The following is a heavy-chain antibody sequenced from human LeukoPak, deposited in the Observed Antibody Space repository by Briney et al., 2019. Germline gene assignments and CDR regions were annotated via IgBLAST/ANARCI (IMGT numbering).Heavy chain of an antibody. CDR3: ARELYCSGGSCYSGDAFDI. D-gene: IGHD2-15*01. V-gene: IGHV4-59*12. J-gene: IGHJ3*02. CDR1: GGSISSYY. Sequence: SETLSLTCTVSGGSISSYYWSWIRQPPGKGLEWIGSIYHSESTYYNPSLKSRVTISVDTSKNQFSLKLSSVTAADTAVYYCARELYCSGGSCYSGDAFDIWGQGTMVTVSS. CDR2: IYHSEST.